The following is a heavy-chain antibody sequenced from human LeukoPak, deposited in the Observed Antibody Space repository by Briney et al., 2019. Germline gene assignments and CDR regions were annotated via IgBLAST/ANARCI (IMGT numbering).Heavy chain of an antibody. CDR1: GGSITSYY. CDR3: ARQLGYCSSLSCYPSFDI. D-gene: IGHD2-2*01. CDR2: IYYSGTT. J-gene: IGHJ3*02. V-gene: IGHV4-59*08. Sequence: SETLSLTCTVSGGSITSYYWSWIRQTPGKGLGWIGYIYYSGTTNYNPSFKGRLTILVDTSKNQFSLKLSSVTAADTAVYYCARQLGYCSSLSCYPSFDIWGQGTTVTVSS.